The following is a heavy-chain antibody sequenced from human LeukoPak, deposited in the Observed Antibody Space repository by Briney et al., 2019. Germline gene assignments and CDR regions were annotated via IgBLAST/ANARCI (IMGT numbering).Heavy chain of an antibody. V-gene: IGHV5-51*01. J-gene: IGHJ6*03. D-gene: IGHD5-24*01. CDR1: GYSFTSYW. CDR2: IYPGDSDT. CDR3: ARRGKMNYYYYYMDV. Sequence: GESLQISCKGSGYSFTSYWIGWVRQMPGKGLEWMGIIYPGDSDTRYSPSFQGQVTISADKSISTAYPQWSSLKASDTAMYYCARRGKMNYYYYYMDVWGKGTTVTVSS.